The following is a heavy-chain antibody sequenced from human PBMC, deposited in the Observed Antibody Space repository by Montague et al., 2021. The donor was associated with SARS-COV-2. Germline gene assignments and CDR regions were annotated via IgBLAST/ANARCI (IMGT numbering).Heavy chain of an antibody. Sequence: SETLSLTCAVSGGPIRSSSFYWGWIRQSPGKGPEWMASIYKSGSTFYNPSLKSRVTISVDTSKNHFSLKVASVTAADTAMYYCARHDADIGDGDTDVFDIWGQGTMVPVSS. CDR1: GGPIRSSSFY. CDR3: ARHDADIGDGDTDVFDI. J-gene: IGHJ3*02. D-gene: IGHD4-17*01. V-gene: IGHV4-39*01. CDR2: IYKSGST.